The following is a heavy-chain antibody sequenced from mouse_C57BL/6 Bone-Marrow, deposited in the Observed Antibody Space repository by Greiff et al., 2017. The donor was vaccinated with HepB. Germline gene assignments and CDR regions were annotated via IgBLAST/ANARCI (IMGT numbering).Heavy chain of an antibody. V-gene: IGHV5-17*01. CDR2: ISSGSSTI. Sequence: EVKLVESGGGLVKPGGSLKLSCAASGFTFSDYGMHWVRQAPEKGLEWVAYISSGSSTIYYADTVKGRFTISRDNAKNTLFLQLTSLRSEDTAMYYCAREAGTYWGQGTLVTVSA. J-gene: IGHJ3*01. CDR3: AREAGTY. CDR1: GFTFSDYG.